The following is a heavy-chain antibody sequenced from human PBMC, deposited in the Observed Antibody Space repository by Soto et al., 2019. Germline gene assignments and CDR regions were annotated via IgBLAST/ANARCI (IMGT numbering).Heavy chain of an antibody. Sequence: TPQPPGKGLEWIGSIYYSGSTYYNPSLKSRVTISVDTSKNQFSLKLSSVTAADTAVYYRATRGAAAFDYWGQRTLVTVSS. D-gene: IGHD6-13*01. CDR3: ATRGAAAFDY. V-gene: IGHV4-39*01. CDR2: IYYSGST. J-gene: IGHJ4*02.